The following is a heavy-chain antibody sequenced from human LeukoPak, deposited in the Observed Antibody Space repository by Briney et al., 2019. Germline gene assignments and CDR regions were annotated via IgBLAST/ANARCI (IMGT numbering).Heavy chain of an antibody. D-gene: IGHD3-3*01. J-gene: IGHJ4*02. CDR1: GGSFSGYY. Sequence: SETLSLTCAVYGGSFSGYYWSWIRQPPGKGLEWSGEINHSGSTNYNPSLKSRVTISVDTSKNQFSLKLSPVTAADTAVYYCARRDDFWSGYYTTRGYYFDYWGQGTLVTVSS. CDR2: INHSGST. CDR3: ARRDDFWSGYYTTRGYYFDY. V-gene: IGHV4-34*01.